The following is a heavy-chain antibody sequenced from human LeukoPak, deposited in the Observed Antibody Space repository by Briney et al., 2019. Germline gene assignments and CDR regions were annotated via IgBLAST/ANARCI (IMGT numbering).Heavy chain of an antibody. J-gene: IGHJ4*02. Sequence: PGGSLRLSCAASGFTFSSYGMHWVRQAPAKRLEWVAFIRYDGSNKYYADSVKGRFTISRDNSKNTLYLQMNSLRAEDTAVYYCAKDELDWIFSFDYWGQGTLVTVSS. CDR3: AKDELDWIFSFDY. V-gene: IGHV3-30*02. CDR1: GFTFSSYG. D-gene: IGHD3/OR15-3a*01. CDR2: IRYDGSNK.